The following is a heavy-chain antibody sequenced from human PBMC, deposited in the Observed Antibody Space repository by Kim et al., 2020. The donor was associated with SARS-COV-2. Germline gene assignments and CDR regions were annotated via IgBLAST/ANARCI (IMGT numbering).Heavy chain of an antibody. Sequence: GGSLRLSCAASGFTFSSYAMHWVRQAPGKGLEWVAVISYDGSNKYYADSVKGRFTISRDNSKNTLYLQMNSLRAEDTAVYYCARSEQQLVRGGEYYYYGMDVWGQGTTVTVSS. CDR2: ISYDGSNK. D-gene: IGHD6-13*01. CDR1: GFTFSSYA. V-gene: IGHV3-30*04. J-gene: IGHJ6*02. CDR3: ARSEQQLVRGGEYYYYGMDV.